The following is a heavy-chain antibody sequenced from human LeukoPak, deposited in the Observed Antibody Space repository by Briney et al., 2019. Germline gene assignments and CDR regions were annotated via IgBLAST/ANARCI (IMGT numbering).Heavy chain of an antibody. CDR2: ISGSGGST. D-gene: IGHD3-22*01. CDR1: GFTFSSYA. V-gene: IGHV3-23*01. CDR3: ANTVVVVRSFDY. Sequence: GGSLRLSCAASGFTFSSYAMSWVRQAPGKGLEWASAISGSGGSTYYADSVKGRFTISRDNSKNTLYLQMNSLRAEDTAVYYCANTVVVVRSFDYWGQGTLVTVSS. J-gene: IGHJ4*02.